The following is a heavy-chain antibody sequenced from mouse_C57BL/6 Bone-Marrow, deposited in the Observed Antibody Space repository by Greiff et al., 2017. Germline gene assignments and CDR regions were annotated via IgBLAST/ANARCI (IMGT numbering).Heavy chain of an antibody. CDR3: ARENYGSSFLAY. CDR2: INPNNGGT. V-gene: IGHV1-18*01. D-gene: IGHD1-1*01. CDR1: GYTFTDYN. Sequence: VHVKQSGPELVKPGASVKIPCKASGYTFTDYNMDWVKQSHGKSLEWIGDINPNNGGTIYNQKFKGKATLTVDKSSSTAYMELRSLTSEDTAVYYCARENYGSSFLAYWGQGTLVTVSA. J-gene: IGHJ3*01.